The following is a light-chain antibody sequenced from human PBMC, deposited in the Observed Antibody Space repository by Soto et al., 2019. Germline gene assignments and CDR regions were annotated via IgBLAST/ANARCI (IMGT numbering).Light chain of an antibody. CDR3: QSYDSSLSAPVV. CDR1: SSNIGAGYD. Sequence: QSVLTQPPSVSGAPGQRVTISCTGSSSNIGAGYDVHWYQQLPGTAPKLLIYGNSNRPSGVPDRFSRSKSGTSTSLAITGLQAEDEADYYCQSYDSSLSAPVVFGGGTKLTVL. J-gene: IGLJ2*01. CDR2: GNS. V-gene: IGLV1-40*01.